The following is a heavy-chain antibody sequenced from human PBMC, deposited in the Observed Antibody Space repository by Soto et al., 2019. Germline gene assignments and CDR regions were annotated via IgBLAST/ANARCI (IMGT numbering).Heavy chain of an antibody. CDR1: GFTFSNFP. J-gene: IGHJ4*02. D-gene: IGHD6-19*01. CDR2: ISYGGINK. CDR3: ARTTVVAGTPDFDY. V-gene: IGHV3-30-3*01. Sequence: QVQLVESGGGVVQPGRSLRLSCAASGFTFSNFPMHWVRQAPGKGLEWVAVISYGGINKNYADSVKGRFTSSRDDSKNTMYLQMNSLRPEDTAVYYCARTTVVAGTPDFDYWGQGTLVTVSS.